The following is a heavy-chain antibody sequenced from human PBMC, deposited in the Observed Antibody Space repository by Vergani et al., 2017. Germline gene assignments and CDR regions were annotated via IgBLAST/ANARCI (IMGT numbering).Heavy chain of an antibody. Sequence: VQLVESGGGQVEAGGSLRLSCVASGFTFSNSAMSWVRQTSGKGLEWVSAISGHGDRTYYADSVKGRFTISRDNFKNTLSLQMNSLRPEDTALYYCANIPGVWFGDREGGFDYWGLGTLVTVSS. V-gene: IGHV3-23*04. CDR3: ANIPGVWFGDREGGFDY. CDR1: GFTFSNSA. D-gene: IGHD3-10*01. J-gene: IGHJ4*02. CDR2: ISGHGDRT.